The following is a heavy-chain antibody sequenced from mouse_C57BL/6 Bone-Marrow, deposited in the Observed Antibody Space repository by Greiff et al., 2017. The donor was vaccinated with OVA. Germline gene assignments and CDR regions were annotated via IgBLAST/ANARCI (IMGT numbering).Heavy chain of an antibody. Sequence: QVQLKESGAELARPGASVKLSCKASGYTFTSYGISWVKQRTGQGLEWIGEIYPRSGNTYYNEKFKGKATLTADKSSSTAYMGLRSLTSEDSAVYFCATELWAWFAYWGQGTLVTVSA. V-gene: IGHV1-81*01. CDR2: IYPRSGNT. CDR1: GYTFTSYG. CDR3: ATELWAWFAY. J-gene: IGHJ3*01.